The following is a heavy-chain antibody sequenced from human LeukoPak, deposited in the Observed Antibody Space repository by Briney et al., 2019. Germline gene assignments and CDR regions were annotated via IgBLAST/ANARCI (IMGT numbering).Heavy chain of an antibody. D-gene: IGHD3-22*01. J-gene: IGHJ4*02. CDR2: VYYSGST. CDR1: GGSITDYY. V-gene: IGHV4-59*01. Sequence: SETLSLTCTVSGGSITDYYWSWIRQPPGKRLEWIGYVYYSGSTYYNPSLKSRVTISVDTSKNQFSLKLSSVTAADTAVYYCARALYDSRAYYYTFDYWGQGTLVTVSS. CDR3: ARALYDSRAYYYTFDY.